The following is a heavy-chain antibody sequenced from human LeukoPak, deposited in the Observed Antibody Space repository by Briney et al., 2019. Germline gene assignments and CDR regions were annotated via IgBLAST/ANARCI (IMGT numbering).Heavy chain of an antibody. Sequence: GGSQRLSCAASGFTFSSYSMNWVRQAPGKGLEWVSSISSSSSYIYYADSVKGRFTISRDNAKNSLYLQMNSLRAEDTAVYYCARDSLYSGSYEGRDDAFDIWGQGTMVTVSS. CDR3: ARDSLYSGSYEGRDDAFDI. CDR1: GFTFSSYS. V-gene: IGHV3-21*01. J-gene: IGHJ3*02. D-gene: IGHD1-26*01. CDR2: ISSSSSYI.